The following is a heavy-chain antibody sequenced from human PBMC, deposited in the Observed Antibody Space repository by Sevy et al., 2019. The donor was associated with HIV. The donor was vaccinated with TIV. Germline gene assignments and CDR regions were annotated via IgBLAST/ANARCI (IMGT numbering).Heavy chain of an antibody. J-gene: IGHJ6*02. D-gene: IGHD1-26*01. CDR3: ARHFYSNGMDV. CDR1: GGSISSSSIY. Sequence: SENLSLTCTVSGGSISSSSIYWGWFRQSPGKGLDYIGSIFHSGDTYYNPSLKSRVTISVDTSKNQFSLKMTSVTAADTAVYYCARHFYSNGMDVWGQGTTVTVSS. V-gene: IGHV4-39*01. CDR2: IFHSGDT.